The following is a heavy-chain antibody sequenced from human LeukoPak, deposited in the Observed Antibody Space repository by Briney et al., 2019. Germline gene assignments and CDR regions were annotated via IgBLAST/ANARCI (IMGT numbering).Heavy chain of an antibody. CDR3: ARVNVEMATIGWLDP. CDR1: GFTFSNYG. D-gene: IGHD5-24*01. J-gene: IGHJ5*02. Sequence: GRSLRLSCAASGFTFSNYGMHWVRQAPGQGLEWVAVIRYYGTNRYYADSVRGRFTISRDNSKNTLYLQMNSLRADDTAVYYCARVNVEMATIGWLDPWGQGTLVTVSS. CDR2: IRYYGTNR. V-gene: IGHV3-33*01.